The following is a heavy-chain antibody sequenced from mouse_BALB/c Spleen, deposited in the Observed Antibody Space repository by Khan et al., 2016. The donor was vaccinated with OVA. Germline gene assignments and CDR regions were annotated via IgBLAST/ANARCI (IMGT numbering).Heavy chain of an antibody. Sequence: VELVESGAELVKPGASVRLSCKASGYTFTSYYLYWVKQRPGQGLEWIGYINPSSGGTNFNEKLKSKATLTVDKSSSTAYIQLNSLTSEDSAVYYCSRSGYGSFAYWGQGTLVTVSA. CDR1: GYTFTSYY. CDR3: SRSGYGSFAY. J-gene: IGHJ3*01. CDR2: INPSSGGT. V-gene: IGHV1-53*01. D-gene: IGHD2-2*01.